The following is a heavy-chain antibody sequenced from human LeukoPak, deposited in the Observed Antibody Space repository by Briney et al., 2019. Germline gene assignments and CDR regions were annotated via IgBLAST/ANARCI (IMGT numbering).Heavy chain of an antibody. Sequence: PQTPSLTRTVSGVSLCSGAVNWGSIRDRPGKGLEWVGNIYYSGSTYYHPSIKHRVTIAVDTSKHEFSLWFSSMTAADTAVYYCGRAFPCDDYGDPDAFDIWGQGTMVTVSS. CDR1: GVSLCSGAVN. J-gene: IGHJ3*02. V-gene: IGHV4-30-4*08. D-gene: IGHD4-17*01. CDR2: IYYSGST. CDR3: GRAFPCDDYGDPDAFDI.